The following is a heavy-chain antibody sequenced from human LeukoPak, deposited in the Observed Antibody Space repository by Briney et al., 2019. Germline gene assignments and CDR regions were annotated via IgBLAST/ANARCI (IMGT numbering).Heavy chain of an antibody. J-gene: IGHJ5*02. CDR3: ARDGASYYYDSSGQNEGFDP. V-gene: IGHV3-48*03. Sequence: PGGALRLSCAASGFTFSSYEMNWVRQAPGKGLEGVSYISSSGSTIYYADSVKGRFTISRDNAKNSLYLQMNSLRAEDTAVYYCARDGASYYYDSSGQNEGFDPWGQGTLVTVSS. CDR1: GFTFSSYE. CDR2: ISSSGSTI. D-gene: IGHD3-22*01.